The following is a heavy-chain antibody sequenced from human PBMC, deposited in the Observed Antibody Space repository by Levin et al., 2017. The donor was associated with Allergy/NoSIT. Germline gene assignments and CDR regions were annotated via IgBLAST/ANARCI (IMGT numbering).Heavy chain of an antibody. Sequence: SGPTLVKPTQTLTLTCTFSGFSLTTNGVGVGWFRQPPGKALEWLAIIYWDDDKGYSPSLKSRLTITKDTSKNQVVLRMTDMDPVDTANYSCAHKVAYYGVGVRGGWFDPWGQGILVTVSS. CDR2: IYWDDDK. V-gene: IGHV2-5*02. CDR1: GFSLTTNGVG. D-gene: IGHD2-21*01. CDR3: AHKVAYYGVGVRGGWFDP. J-gene: IGHJ5*02.